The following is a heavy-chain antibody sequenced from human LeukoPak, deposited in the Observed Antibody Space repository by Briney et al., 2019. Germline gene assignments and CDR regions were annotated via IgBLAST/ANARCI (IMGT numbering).Heavy chain of an antibody. V-gene: IGHV3-21*01. J-gene: IGHJ4*02. CDR3: ARGLVTTYYFDY. CDR1: GFTFSSYS. Sequence: GGSLRLSCAASGFTFSSYSMNWVRQAPGKGLEWVSSISSSSSSYIYYADSVKGRFTISRDNAKNSLYLQMNSLRAEDTAVYYCARGLVTTYYFDYWGQGTLVTVSS. CDR2: ISSSSSSYI. D-gene: IGHD3-9*01.